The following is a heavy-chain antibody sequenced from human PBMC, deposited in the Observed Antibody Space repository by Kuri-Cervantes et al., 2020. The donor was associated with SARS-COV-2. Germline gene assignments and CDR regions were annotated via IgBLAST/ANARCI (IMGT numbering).Heavy chain of an antibody. D-gene: IGHD5-24*01. CDR2: VSYDGSDN. CDR3: AREGGRWLQFDFV. V-gene: IGHV3-30*04. J-gene: IGHJ4*02. Sequence: GESLKISCATSGFTFSGYAMHWVRQAPGKGPEWVAVVSYDGSDNDYADSVKGRFTISRDNSKNTLYLQRNSLRAEDTAVYYGAREGGRWLQFDFVWGQGTLVTVSS. CDR1: GFTFSGYA.